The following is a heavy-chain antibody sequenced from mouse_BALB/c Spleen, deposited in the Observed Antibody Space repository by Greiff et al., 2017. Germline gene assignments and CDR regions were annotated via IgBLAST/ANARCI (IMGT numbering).Heavy chain of an antibody. Sequence: EVQRVESGGGLVQPGGSRKLSCAASGFTFSSFGMHWVRQAPEKGLEWVAYISSGSSTIYYADTVKGRFTISRDNPKNTLFLQMTSLRSEDTAMYYCARRGLRGWCAYWGQGTLVTVSA. J-gene: IGHJ3*01. CDR2: ISSGSSTI. CDR1: GFTFSSFG. V-gene: IGHV5-17*02. D-gene: IGHD2-4*01. CDR3: ARRGLRGWCAY.